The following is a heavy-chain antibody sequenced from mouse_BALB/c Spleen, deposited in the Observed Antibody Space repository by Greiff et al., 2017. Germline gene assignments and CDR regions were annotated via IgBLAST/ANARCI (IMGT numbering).Heavy chain of an antibody. CDR3: ARGGTGY. Sequence: VLLQQSGPELVKPGASVKMSCKASGYTFTSYTMHWVKQRPGQGLEWIGYINPSSGYTNYNQKFKDKDTLTADKSSSTAYMQLSSLTSEDSAVYYCARGGTGYWGQGTTLTVSS. V-gene: IGHV1S26*01. CDR2: INPSSGYT. J-gene: IGHJ2*01. D-gene: IGHD4-1*01. CDR1: GYTFTSYT.